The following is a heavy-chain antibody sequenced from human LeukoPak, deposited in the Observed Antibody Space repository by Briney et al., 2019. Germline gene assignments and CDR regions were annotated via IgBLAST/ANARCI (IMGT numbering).Heavy chain of an antibody. J-gene: IGHJ6*03. CDR2: IYYSGST. D-gene: IGHD6-13*01. Sequence: SQTLSLTCTVSGGSISSGDYYWSWIRQPPRKGLEWIGYIYYSGSTYYNPSLKSRVTISVDTSKNQFSLKLSSVTAADTAVYYCARALQQLVHYYYYMDVWGKGTTVTVSS. CDR3: ARALQQLVHYYYYMDV. CDR1: GGSISSGDYY. V-gene: IGHV4-30-4*08.